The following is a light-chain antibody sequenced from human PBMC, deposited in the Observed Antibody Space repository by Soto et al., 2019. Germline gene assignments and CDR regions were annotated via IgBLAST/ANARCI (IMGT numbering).Light chain of an antibody. J-gene: IGKJ1*01. CDR1: PSVLHSSNNKNY. CDR2: WAS. Sequence: IVLTHSPDSLSVSLGDMSTIYCKSIPSVLHSSNNKNYLAWYQQKPGQPPKLLIYWASTRESGVPDRFSGSGSGTDFTLTISSLQAEDVAVYYCQQYYSTPPTFGQGTKVDIK. CDR3: QQYYSTPPT. V-gene: IGKV4-1*01.